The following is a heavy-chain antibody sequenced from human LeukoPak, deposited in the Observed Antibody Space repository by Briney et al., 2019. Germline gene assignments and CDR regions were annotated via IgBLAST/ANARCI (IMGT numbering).Heavy chain of an antibody. V-gene: IGHV4-34*01. CDR2: INHSGST. J-gene: IGHJ3*02. CDR1: GGSFSGYY. CDR3: AREALIYGDSGVSAFDI. Sequence: SETLSLTCAVYGGSFSGYYWSWIRQPPGKGLEWIGEINHSGSTNYNPSLKSRVTISVDTSKNQFSLKLSSVTAADTGVYYCAREALIYGDSGVSAFDIWGQGTMVTVSS. D-gene: IGHD4-17*01.